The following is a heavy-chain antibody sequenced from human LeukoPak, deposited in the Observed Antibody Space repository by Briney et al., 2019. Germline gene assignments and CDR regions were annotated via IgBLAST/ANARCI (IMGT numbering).Heavy chain of an antibody. D-gene: IGHD5-12*01. V-gene: IGHV4-39*02. CDR2: ISSSGNT. J-gene: IGHJ4*02. Sequence: PSETLSLTCTVSGGSTSSGNYYWGWIRQPPGKGLEWIGGISSSGNTYYNPSLKSRITISIDTSKNHFSLKLSSVSAADTAVYYCARGRDGSQSPIDYWGQGTLVTVSS. CDR1: GGSTSSGNYY. CDR3: ARGRDGSQSPIDY.